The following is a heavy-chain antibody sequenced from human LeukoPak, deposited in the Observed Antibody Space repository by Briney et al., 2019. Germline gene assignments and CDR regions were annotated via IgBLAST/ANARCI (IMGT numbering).Heavy chain of an antibody. CDR2: MNPKTGNT. CDR1: GYTFTNFD. Sequence: ASVKVSCKASGYTFTNFDINWVRQATGQGLEWMGWMNPKTGNTGSAQKLQGRVTITGNTSISTAYMELSSLRSEDTAVYYSVGIDYSNAFDIWGQGTMVTVSS. V-gene: IGHV1-8*01. CDR3: VGIDYSNAFDI. J-gene: IGHJ3*02. D-gene: IGHD4-11*01.